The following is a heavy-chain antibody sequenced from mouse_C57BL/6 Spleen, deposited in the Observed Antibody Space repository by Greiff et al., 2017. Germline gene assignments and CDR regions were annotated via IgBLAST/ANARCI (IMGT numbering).Heavy chain of an antibody. D-gene: IGHD2-4*01. CDR1: GYTFTSYW. Sequence: QVQLQQSGAELAKPGASVKLSCKASGYTFTSYWMHWVKQRPGQGLEWIGYINPSSGYTKYNQKFKDKATLTADKSSSTAYMQLSSLTYEDSAVYDCARVSDYDGDAMDYWGQGTSVTVSS. V-gene: IGHV1-7*01. CDR3: ARVSDYDGDAMDY. CDR2: INPSSGYT. J-gene: IGHJ4*01.